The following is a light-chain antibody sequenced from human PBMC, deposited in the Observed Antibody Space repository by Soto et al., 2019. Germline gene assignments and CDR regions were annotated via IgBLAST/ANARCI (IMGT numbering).Light chain of an antibody. J-gene: IGLJ2*01. CDR1: SSDVGGYNY. V-gene: IGLV2-14*01. Sequence: QSVLTQPASVSGSPGHSITISCTGTSSDVGGYNYVSWYQQHPGKAPKLMSYDVSNRPSGVSNRFSGSKSGNTASLTISGLQAEDEADYYCSSYTTSGSLVFGGGTKLTVL. CDR3: SSYTTSGSLV. CDR2: DVS.